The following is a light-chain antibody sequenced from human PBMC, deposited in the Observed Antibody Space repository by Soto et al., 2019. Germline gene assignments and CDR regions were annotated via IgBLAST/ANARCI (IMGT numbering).Light chain of an antibody. J-gene: IGKJ1*01. Sequence: EIVLTQSPGTLSLSPGERATLSCRASQSVSSNYITWYQQKPGQAHRLLIFGASTRAAGFQDRFSGSGSGTDFTLTIRRLEPEDFAVYYCKQYGSSPRTFGQGTKVDIK. CDR3: KQYGSSPRT. CDR2: GAS. CDR1: QSVSSNY. V-gene: IGKV3-20*01.